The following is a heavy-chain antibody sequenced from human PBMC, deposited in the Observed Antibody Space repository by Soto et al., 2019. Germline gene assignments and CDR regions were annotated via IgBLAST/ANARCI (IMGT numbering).Heavy chain of an antibody. CDR3: ARVIRVRSSHFDY. D-gene: IGHD2-15*01. J-gene: IGHJ4*02. CDR1: GGSISSGDYY. CDR2: IYYSGST. V-gene: IGHV4-30-4*01. Sequence: SETLSLTCTVSGGSISSGDYYWSWIRQPPGKGLEWIGYIYYSGSTYYNPSLKSRVTISVDTSKDQFSLKLSSVTAADTAVYYCARVIRVRSSHFDYWGQGTLVTVSS.